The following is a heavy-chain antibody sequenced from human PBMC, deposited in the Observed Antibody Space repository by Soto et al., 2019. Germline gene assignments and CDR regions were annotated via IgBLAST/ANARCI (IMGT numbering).Heavy chain of an antibody. CDR3: ARGLPPTVHFDY. J-gene: IGHJ4*02. V-gene: IGHV4-34*01. D-gene: IGHD4-4*01. CDR1: GGSFSGYY. Sequence: QVQLQQWGAGLLKPSETLSLTCAVYGGSFSGYYWSWIRQPPGKGLEWIGEINHSGSTNYNPSLKSRVTISVDTSKNQFSLKLSSVTAADTAVYYCARGLPPTVHFDYWGQGTLVTVSS. CDR2: INHSGST.